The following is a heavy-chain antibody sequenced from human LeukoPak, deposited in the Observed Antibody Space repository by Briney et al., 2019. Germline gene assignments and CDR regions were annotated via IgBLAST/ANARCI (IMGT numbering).Heavy chain of an antibody. Sequence: ASVKASCKASGYTFTNYDINWVRQAPGQGLEGMGWMNPNSGDTGYAQKLQGRVTMTRDTSITTAYMELTSLTSDDTAIFYCARTGMGGNVWIDSWGQGTLVTVSS. J-gene: IGHJ5*01. D-gene: IGHD1-26*01. V-gene: IGHV1-8*01. CDR3: ARTGMGGNVWIDS. CDR2: MNPNSGDT. CDR1: GYTFTNYD.